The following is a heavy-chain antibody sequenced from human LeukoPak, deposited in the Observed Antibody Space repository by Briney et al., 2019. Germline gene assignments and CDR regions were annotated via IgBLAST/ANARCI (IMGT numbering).Heavy chain of an antibody. V-gene: IGHV3-66*01. CDR1: GFTFSTYS. J-gene: IGHJ4*02. D-gene: IGHD2-2*01. CDR3: ARDGRYCSSTSCYSW. Sequence: GGSLRLSCAASGFTFSTYSMSWVRQAPGKGLEWVSVIYSGGSTYYADSVKGRFTISRDNAKNSLYLQMNSLRAEDTAVYYCARDGRYCSSTSCYSWWGQGTLVTVSS. CDR2: IYSGGST.